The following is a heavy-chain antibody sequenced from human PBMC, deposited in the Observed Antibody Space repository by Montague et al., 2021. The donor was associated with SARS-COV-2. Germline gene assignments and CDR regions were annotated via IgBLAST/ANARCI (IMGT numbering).Heavy chain of an antibody. V-gene: IGHV4-34*01. CDR2: INHSGST. CDR1: GRSFSGHY. D-gene: IGHD3-10*01. CDR3: ARGARQGYGFRLGSFDY. Sequence: SETLSLTCAVYGRSFSGHYWNWIRQPPGKGLEWIGEINHSGSTNNNPSLKSRVTMSVDTSKNQFSLKLSSVTAADTAVYYCARGARQGYGFRLGSFDYWGQGTLVTVSS. J-gene: IGHJ4*02.